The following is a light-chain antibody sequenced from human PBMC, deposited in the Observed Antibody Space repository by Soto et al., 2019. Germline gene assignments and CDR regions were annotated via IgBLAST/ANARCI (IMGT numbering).Light chain of an antibody. Sequence: QSALTQPASVSGSPGQSITISCTGTSSDIGHYDYVSWYQQHPGKAPKLMIYEVSNRPSGVSNRLSGSKSGNTASLTISGLQAEDEADYFCSSYTRNSTVAFGGGTKLTVL. CDR3: SSYTRNSTVA. J-gene: IGLJ2*01. CDR2: EVS. CDR1: SSDIGHYDY. V-gene: IGLV2-14*01.